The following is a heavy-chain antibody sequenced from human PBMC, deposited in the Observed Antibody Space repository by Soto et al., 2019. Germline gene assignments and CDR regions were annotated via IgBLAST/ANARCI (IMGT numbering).Heavy chain of an antibody. V-gene: IGHV3-23*01. D-gene: IGHD6-13*01. CDR1: GFTFSAYV. CDR3: AKLTAA. CDR2: VTSSGGGT. J-gene: IGHJ4*02. Sequence: GGSLRLSCAASGFTFSAYVMSWVRQAPGKGLEWVSSVTSSGGGTYYADSVKGRFTVSRDNSKNTVYLQMNSLRDEDTAVYYCAKLTAAWGQGTLVTVSS.